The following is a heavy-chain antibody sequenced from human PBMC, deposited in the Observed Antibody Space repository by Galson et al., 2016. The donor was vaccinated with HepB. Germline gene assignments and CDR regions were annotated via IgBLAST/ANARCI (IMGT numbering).Heavy chain of an antibody. CDR2: ITIYGGRT. CDR1: GFPFSSYA. Sequence: SLRLSCAASGFPFSSYAMYWVRQAPGKGLEFVSAITIYGGRTHYADSVKGRFTISRDNAKNSVYLQMNSLRAEDTAVYYCTRDIAAFGGVMEWGQGTLVTISS. D-gene: IGHD3-16*01. V-gene: IGHV3-64*04. J-gene: IGHJ4*02. CDR3: TRDIAAFGGVME.